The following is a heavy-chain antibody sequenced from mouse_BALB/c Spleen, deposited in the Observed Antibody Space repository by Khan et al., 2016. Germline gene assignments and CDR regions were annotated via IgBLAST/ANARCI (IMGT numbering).Heavy chain of an antibody. V-gene: IGHV9-3-1*01. D-gene: IGHD2-1*01. CDR1: GYIFTNYG. J-gene: IGHJ2*01. CDR3: ASGRNYEDYFDY. CDR2: INTYTGEP. Sequence: QIQLVQSGPELKKPGETVKISCKASGYIFTNYGMNWVKQAPGKGLKWMGWINTYTGEPTYADDFKGRFAFSLETSASTAYLQINNLKNEDPATXFCASGRNYEDYFDYWGQGTTLAVTS.